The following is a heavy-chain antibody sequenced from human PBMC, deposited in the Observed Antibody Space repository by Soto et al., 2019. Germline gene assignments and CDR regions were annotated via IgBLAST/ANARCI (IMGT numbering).Heavy chain of an antibody. CDR1: GGSISSYY. Sequence: PSETLSLTCTVSGGSISSYYWSWIRQPPGKGLEWIGYIYYNGSTNYNPSHKSRVTISVDTSKNQFSLKLSSVTAADTAVYYCARDRGLRSHPFFFDYWGQGTLVTVSS. CDR2: IYYNGST. D-gene: IGHD3-3*02. CDR3: ARDRGLRSHPFFFDY. V-gene: IGHV4-59*01. J-gene: IGHJ4*02.